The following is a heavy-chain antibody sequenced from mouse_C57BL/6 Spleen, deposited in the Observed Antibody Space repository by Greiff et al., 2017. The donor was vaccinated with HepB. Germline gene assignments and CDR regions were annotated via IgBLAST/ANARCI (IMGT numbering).Heavy chain of an antibody. CDR2: IYPGDGDT. D-gene: IGHD1-1*01. CDR3: ARDGSSAWFAY. Sequence: VQLQQSGPELVKPGASVKISCKASGYAFSSSWMNWVKQRPGKGLEWIGRIYPGDGDTNYNGKFKGKATLTADKSSSTAYMQISSLTSEDSAVYFCARDGSSAWFAYWGQGTLVTVSA. CDR1: GYAFSSSW. V-gene: IGHV1-82*01. J-gene: IGHJ3*01.